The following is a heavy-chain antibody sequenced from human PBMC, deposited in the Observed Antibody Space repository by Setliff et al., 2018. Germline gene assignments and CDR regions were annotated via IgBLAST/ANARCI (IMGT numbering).Heavy chain of an antibody. CDR1: GYSFTKYW. Sequence: GESLKISCKAAGYSFTKYWIGWVRQMPGKGLEWMGIIDPADSDTTYSPSFQGQVTISADKSIGTAYLQWSILKASDTAIYYCARRGWGSSSGDCYSPKGCYYYYMDVWGKGTTVTVSS. CDR3: ARRGWGSSSGDCYSPKGCYYYYMDV. J-gene: IGHJ6*03. V-gene: IGHV5-51*01. D-gene: IGHD2-21*02. CDR2: IDPADSDT.